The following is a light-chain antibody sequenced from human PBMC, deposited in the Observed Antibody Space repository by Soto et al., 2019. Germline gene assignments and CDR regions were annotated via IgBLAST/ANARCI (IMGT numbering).Light chain of an antibody. CDR3: SSYTSSSTRV. J-gene: IGLJ1*01. V-gene: IGLV2-14*01. CDR1: SSDVGGYNY. CDR2: DVS. Sequence: QSVPTQPASVSGSPGQSITISCTGTSSDVGGYNYVSWYQQHPGKAPKLMIYDVSNRPSGVSNRFSGSKSANTASLTISGLQAEDEADYYCSSYTSSSTRVFGTGTKLTVL.